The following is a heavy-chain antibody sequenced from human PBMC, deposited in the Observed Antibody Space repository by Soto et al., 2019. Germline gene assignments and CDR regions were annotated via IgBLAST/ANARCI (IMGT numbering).Heavy chain of an antibody. Sequence: SETLSLTCTVSGGSISSSSYFWGWIRQPPGKGLEWIGTIFYSGSTYYNPSLKSRVTISVDTSKDQFSLKLTSVTAADTALYYCARRYGWLYFVYWGQGSLVTVSS. J-gene: IGHJ4*02. D-gene: IGHD3-10*01. V-gene: IGHV4-39*01. CDR2: IFYSGST. CDR1: GGSISSSSYF. CDR3: ARRYGWLYFVY.